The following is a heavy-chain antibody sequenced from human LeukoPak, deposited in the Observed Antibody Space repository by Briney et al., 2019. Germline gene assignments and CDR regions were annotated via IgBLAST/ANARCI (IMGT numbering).Heavy chain of an antibody. CDR3: ARRASGSSWYAGAFDI. CDR1: GYSFTSYW. Sequence: PGESLKISCKGSGYSFTSYWIGWVRQMPGKGLEWMRIINPEDSDTTDSPSFQGQVTISADKSISIAYLQWSSLKASDTAMYYCARRASGSSWYAGAFDIWGQGTMVTVSS. D-gene: IGHD6-13*01. CDR2: INPEDSDT. V-gene: IGHV5-51*01. J-gene: IGHJ3*02.